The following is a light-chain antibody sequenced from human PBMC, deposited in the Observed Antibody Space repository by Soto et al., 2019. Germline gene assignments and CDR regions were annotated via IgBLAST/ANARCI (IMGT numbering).Light chain of an antibody. Sequence: EIVLTQSPATLSLSPGERATLSCRASQGVSTDLAWYQQKPGQAPRLLIYAASNRATGIPARFSGGGSGPDFTLTISSLEPEDFAVYYCQQRSDFLFGQGTRLEIK. CDR2: AAS. CDR1: QGVSTD. CDR3: QQRSDFL. V-gene: IGKV3-11*01. J-gene: IGKJ5*01.